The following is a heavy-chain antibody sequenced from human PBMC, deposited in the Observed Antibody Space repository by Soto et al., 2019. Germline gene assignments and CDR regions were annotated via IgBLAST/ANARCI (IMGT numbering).Heavy chain of an antibody. Sequence: ASVKVPCKASGYTFTSYYMHWVRQAPGQGLEWMGVIEPSGGIRSYTQKFQGRVTMTRDTSTSTVYMELSSLRSEDTAVYYCARTTMTFYYFDFWGQGTLVTVSS. CDR2: IEPSGGIR. CDR1: GYTFTSYY. D-gene: IGHD4-17*01. J-gene: IGHJ4*02. CDR3: ARTTMTFYYFDF. V-gene: IGHV1-46*01.